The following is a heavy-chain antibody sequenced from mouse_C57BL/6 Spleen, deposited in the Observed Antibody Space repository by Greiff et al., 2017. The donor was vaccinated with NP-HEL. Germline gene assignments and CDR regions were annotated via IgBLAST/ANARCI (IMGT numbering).Heavy chain of an antibody. V-gene: IGHV14-4*01. CDR1: GFNIKDDY. J-gene: IGHJ2*01. CDR3: TGSSFDY. D-gene: IGHD1-1*01. CDR2: IDPENGDT. Sequence: EVKLMESGAELVRPGASVKLSCTASGFNIKDDYMHWVKQRPEQGLEWIGWIDPENGDTEYASKFQGKATITADTSSNTAYLQLSSLTSEDTAVYYCTGSSFDYWGQGTTLTVSS.